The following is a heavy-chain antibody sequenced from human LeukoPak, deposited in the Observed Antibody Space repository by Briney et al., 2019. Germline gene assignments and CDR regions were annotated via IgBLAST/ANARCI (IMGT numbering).Heavy chain of an antibody. CDR2: ISGSSGST. Sequence: GGSLRLYCAASGFTFSSYAMSWVRQAPGKGLEWVSAISGSSGSTYYADSVKGRFTISRDNSKNTLCLQMNSLRAEDTAVYYCASDRYCTNGVCSSAVAGHAFDIWGQGTMVTVSS. CDR3: ASDRYCTNGVCSSAVAGHAFDI. V-gene: IGHV3-23*01. J-gene: IGHJ3*02. D-gene: IGHD2-8*01. CDR1: GFTFSSYA.